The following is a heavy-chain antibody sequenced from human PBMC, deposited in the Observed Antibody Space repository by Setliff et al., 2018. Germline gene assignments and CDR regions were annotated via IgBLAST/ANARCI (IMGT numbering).Heavy chain of an antibody. CDR3: ARETPIHMSGYYYVKIDY. Sequence: SVKVSCKASGGTFSSYAISWVRQAPGQGLEWMGGIIPIFGTANYAQKFQGRVTITTDESTSTAYMELRSLRSEDTAVYYCARETPIHMSGYYYVKIDYWGQGTLVTVSS. J-gene: IGHJ4*02. D-gene: IGHD3-22*01. CDR1: GGTFSSYA. V-gene: IGHV1-69*05. CDR2: IIPIFGTA.